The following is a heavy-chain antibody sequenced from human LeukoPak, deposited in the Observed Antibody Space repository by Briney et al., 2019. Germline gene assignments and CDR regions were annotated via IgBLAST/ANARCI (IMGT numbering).Heavy chain of an antibody. V-gene: IGHV1-69*04. Sequence: SVKVSCKASGGTFSSYAISWVRQAPGQGLEWMGRIIPILGIANYAQKFQGRVTITADKSTSTAYMELSSLRSEDTAVYYCARGEYYDSSGYSMNNWFDPWGQGTLVTVSS. CDR3: ARGEYYDSSGYSMNNWFDP. D-gene: IGHD3-22*01. CDR1: GGTFSSYA. CDR2: IIPILGIA. J-gene: IGHJ5*02.